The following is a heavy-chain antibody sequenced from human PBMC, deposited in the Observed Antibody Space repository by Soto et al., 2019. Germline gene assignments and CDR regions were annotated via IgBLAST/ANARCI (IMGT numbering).Heavy chain of an antibody. CDR1: GFTFSSYW. CDR3: AREPAVVPAAMSYFDY. CDR2: IKQDGSEK. V-gene: IGHV3-7*01. Sequence: EVQLVESGGGLVQPGGSLRLSCAASGFTFSSYWMSWVRQAPGKGLEWVANIKQDGSEKYYVDSVKGRFTISRDNAKNSLYLQMNSLRAEDTAVYYCAREPAVVPAAMSYFDYWGQRTLVTVSS. J-gene: IGHJ4*02. D-gene: IGHD2-2*01.